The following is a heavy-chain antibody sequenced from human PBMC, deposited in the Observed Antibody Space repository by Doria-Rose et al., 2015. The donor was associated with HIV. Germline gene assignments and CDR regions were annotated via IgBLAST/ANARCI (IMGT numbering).Heavy chain of an antibody. CDR1: GFAFSSYG. J-gene: IGHJ3*02. CDR2: IWYDGSNK. CDR3: ARDRADYYDSSGSDAFDI. Sequence: ESGGGVVQPGRSLRLSCAASGFAFSSYGMHWVRQAPGKGLEWVAVIWYDGSNKYYADSVKGRFTISRDNSKNTLYLQMNSLRAEDTAVYYCARDRADYYDSSGSDAFDIWGQGTMVTVSS. V-gene: IGHV3-33*01. D-gene: IGHD3-22*01.